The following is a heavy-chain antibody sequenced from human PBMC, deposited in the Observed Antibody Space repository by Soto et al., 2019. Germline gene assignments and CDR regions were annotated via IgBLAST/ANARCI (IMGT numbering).Heavy chain of an antibody. Sequence: PSETLSLTCSVSCDSISNSRFYWAWIRRPPGEGLEWIGSIYHTGNAYYNPSLKSRVTISVDTSKNQFSLKLTSVTAADAALYYCARDFFDSSDYTTNWFDPWGQGTLVTVS. J-gene: IGHJ5*02. CDR2: IYHTGNA. CDR1: CDSISNSRFY. CDR3: ARDFFDSSDYTTNWFDP. V-gene: IGHV4-39*01. D-gene: IGHD3-22*01.